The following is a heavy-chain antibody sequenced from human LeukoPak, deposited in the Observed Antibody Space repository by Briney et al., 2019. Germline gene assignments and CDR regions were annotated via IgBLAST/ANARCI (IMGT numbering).Heavy chain of an antibody. D-gene: IGHD3-9*01. CDR3: AKGFYDILTSYDY. V-gene: IGHV3-9*01. CDR2: ISWNSGSI. J-gene: IGHJ4*02. CDR1: GFTFDDYA. Sequence: GGSLRLSCAASGFTFDDYAMHWVRHAPGKGLEWVSGISWNSGSIGYADSVKGRFTISRDNAKNSLYLQMNSLRAEDTALYYCAKGFYDILTSYDYWGQGTLVTVSS.